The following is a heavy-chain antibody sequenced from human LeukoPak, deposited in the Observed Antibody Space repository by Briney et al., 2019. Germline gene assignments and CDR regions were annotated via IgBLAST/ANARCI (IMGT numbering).Heavy chain of an antibody. D-gene: IGHD3-22*01. CDR3: ARQYYDSSGYIPYFDY. Sequence: GESLKISCKGSGYSFTSSWIGWVPPIPGKGLEWMGIFFPGDSDTRYCPSFQGQVTISADQSISTAYLQWSSLKASDTAMYYCARQYYDSSGYIPYFDYWGQGTLVTVSS. CDR1: GYSFTSSW. J-gene: IGHJ4*02. CDR2: FFPGDSDT. V-gene: IGHV5-51*01.